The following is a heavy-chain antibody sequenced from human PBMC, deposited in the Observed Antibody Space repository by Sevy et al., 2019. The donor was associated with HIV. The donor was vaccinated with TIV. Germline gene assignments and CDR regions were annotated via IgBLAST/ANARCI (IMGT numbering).Heavy chain of an antibody. CDR3: AKDGDYYDLPGVGSWFDP. Sequence: QLGGSLRLSCAASGFTFDDYAMHWVRQAPGKGLEWVSGISWNSGSIGYADSVKGRFTISRDNAKNSLYLQMNSLRAEDTALYYCAKDGDYYDLPGVGSWFDPWGQGTLVTVSS. CDR2: ISWNSGSI. J-gene: IGHJ5*02. CDR1: GFTFDDYA. V-gene: IGHV3-9*01. D-gene: IGHD3-22*01.